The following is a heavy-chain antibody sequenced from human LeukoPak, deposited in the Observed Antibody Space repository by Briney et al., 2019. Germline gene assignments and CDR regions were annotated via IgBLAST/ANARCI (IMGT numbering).Heavy chain of an antibody. Sequence: GESLQISFQASGYSFMTYWIGWVRPRPGKGLEWMAIIYPGDSDTKYSPSFQDQVTISADKSINTAYLHWRSLKASDTAMYYCARLSMIDTFDIWGLGTVVTVSS. CDR2: IYPGDSDT. CDR1: GYSFMTYW. V-gene: IGHV5-51*01. CDR3: ARLSMIDTFDI. D-gene: IGHD3-22*01. J-gene: IGHJ3*02.